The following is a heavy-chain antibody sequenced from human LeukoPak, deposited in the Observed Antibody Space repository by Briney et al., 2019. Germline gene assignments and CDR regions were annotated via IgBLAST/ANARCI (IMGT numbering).Heavy chain of an antibody. Sequence: SETLSLTCTVSGGSISSYYWSWIRQPPGKGLEWIGSIYYSGSTYYNPSLKSRVTISVDTSKNQFSLKLSSVTAADTAVYYCARERVVGATLFFDYWGQGTLVTVSS. CDR1: GGSISSYY. CDR3: ARERVVGATLFFDY. J-gene: IGHJ4*02. CDR2: IYYSGST. D-gene: IGHD1-26*01. V-gene: IGHV4-59*05.